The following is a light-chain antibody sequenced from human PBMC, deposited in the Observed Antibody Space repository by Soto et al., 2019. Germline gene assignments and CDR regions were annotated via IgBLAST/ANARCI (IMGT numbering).Light chain of an antibody. CDR3: QQDYDIPHT. J-gene: IGKJ2*01. CDR1: QSVSSY. Sequence: EIVLTQSPATLSLSPGERATLSCRASQSVSSYLAWYQQKPGQAPRLLISDASNRATGIPARFSGSGSGTDFTLTISSLEPEDFADYFCQQDYDIPHTFGQGTSLEI. CDR2: DAS. V-gene: IGKV3-11*01.